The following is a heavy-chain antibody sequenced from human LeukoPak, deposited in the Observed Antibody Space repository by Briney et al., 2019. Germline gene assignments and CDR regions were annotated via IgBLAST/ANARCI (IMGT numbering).Heavy chain of an antibody. Sequence: SETLSLTCAVSGYSISSGYYWGWNRQPPGKGLEWIGSIYHSGSTYYNPSLKSRVTISVDTSKNQFSLKLSSVTAADTAVYYCARHDADYDFWSGYYTRWLDPWGQGTLVTVSS. D-gene: IGHD3-3*01. CDR1: GYSISSGYY. V-gene: IGHV4-38-2*01. CDR2: IYHSGST. J-gene: IGHJ5*02. CDR3: ARHDADYDFWSGYYTRWLDP.